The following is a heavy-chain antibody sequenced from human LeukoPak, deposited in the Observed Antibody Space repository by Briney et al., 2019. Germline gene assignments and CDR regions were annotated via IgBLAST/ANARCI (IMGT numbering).Heavy chain of an antibody. D-gene: IGHD3-10*01. CDR3: AKVAKYYYGSETYFFFDH. CDR1: GGSISSGGYS. J-gene: IGHJ4*02. V-gene: IGHV4-30-4*07. CDR2: IYYSGSTYYSGST. Sequence: SETLSLTCAVSGGSISSGGYSWSWIRQPPGKGLEWIGYIYYSGSTYYSGSTHYKLSLKSRATISVDTSKNQFSLNLRSVTAADTAVYYCAKVAKYYYGSETYFFFDHWGQGTLVTVSS.